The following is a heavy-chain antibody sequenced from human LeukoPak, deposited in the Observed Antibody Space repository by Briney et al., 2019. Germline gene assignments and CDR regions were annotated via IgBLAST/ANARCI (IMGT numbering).Heavy chain of an antibody. V-gene: IGHV3-21*01. D-gene: IGHD2-15*01. CDR2: ISSSSSYI. J-gene: IGHJ4*02. CDR1: GFTFSSYS. Sequence: GGSLRLSCAASGFTFSSYSMNWVRQAPGKGLEWVSSISSSSSYIYYADSVKGRFTISRDNAKNSLYLQMNSLRAEDTAVYYCAGGRPRGYCSGGSCYHNFDYWGQGTLVTVSS. CDR3: AGGRPRGYCSGGSCYHNFDY.